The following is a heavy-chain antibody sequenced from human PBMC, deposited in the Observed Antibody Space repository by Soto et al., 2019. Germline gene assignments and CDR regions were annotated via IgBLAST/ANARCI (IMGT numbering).Heavy chain of an antibody. V-gene: IGHV3-21*01. CDR3: ASLYRSGYDYGDDY. D-gene: IGHD5-12*01. CDR1: GFTFSSYS. J-gene: IGHJ4*02. CDR2: ISSSSSYI. Sequence: PVGSLRLSCAASGFTFSSYSMNWVRQAPGKGLEWVSSISSSSSYIYYADSVKGRFTISRDNAKNSLYLQMNSLRAEDTAVYYCASLYRSGYDYGDDYWGQGTLVTVSS.